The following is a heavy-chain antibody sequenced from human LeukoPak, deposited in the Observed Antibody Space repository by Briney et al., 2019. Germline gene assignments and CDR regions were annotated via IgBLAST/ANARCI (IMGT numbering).Heavy chain of an antibody. Sequence: GGSLRLSCAASGFTFSSYAMSWVRQAPGKGLEWVSAISGSGGSTYYADSVKGRFTISRDNSKNTLYLQMNSLRAEDTAVYYCAKDGGGYYYGSGSYYPPYFDYWGQGTLVTVSS. CDR3: AKDGGGYYYGSGSYYPPYFDY. CDR1: GFTFSSYA. D-gene: IGHD3-10*01. V-gene: IGHV3-23*01. CDR2: ISGSGGST. J-gene: IGHJ4*02.